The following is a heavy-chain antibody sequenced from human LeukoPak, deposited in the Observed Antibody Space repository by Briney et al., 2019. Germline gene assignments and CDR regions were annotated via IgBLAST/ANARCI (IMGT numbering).Heavy chain of an antibody. D-gene: IGHD3-16*01. V-gene: IGHV3-21*01. Sequence: GGSLRLSCAASGFTFSSYSMNWVRQAPGKGLEWVSPISSSSSYIYYADSVKGRFTISRDNAKNSLYLQMNSLRAEDTAVYYCARDLRGGRFDYWGQGTLVTVSS. CDR3: ARDLRGGRFDY. J-gene: IGHJ4*02. CDR2: ISSSSSYI. CDR1: GFTFSSYS.